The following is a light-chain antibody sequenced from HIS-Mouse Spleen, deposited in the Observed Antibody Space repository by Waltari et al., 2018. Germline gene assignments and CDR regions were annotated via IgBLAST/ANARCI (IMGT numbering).Light chain of an antibody. J-gene: IGLJ2*01. CDR2: QDS. CDR1: KLGDKY. CDR3: QAWDSSTVV. V-gene: IGLV3-1*01. Sequence: SYELTQPPSVSVSPGQTASITCSGDKLGDKYACWYQPKPGQSPVLVIYQDSKRPSGIPERFSGSNSWNTATLTISGTQAMDEADYYCQAWDSSTVVFGGGTKLTVL.